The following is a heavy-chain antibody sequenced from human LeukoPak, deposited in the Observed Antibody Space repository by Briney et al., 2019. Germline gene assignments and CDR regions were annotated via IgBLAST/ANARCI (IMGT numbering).Heavy chain of an antibody. D-gene: IGHD6-13*01. CDR3: ARIAEADDAFDI. CDR1: GYTFTVYH. CDR2: INPNSGVT. Sequence: GASVKVSCKASGYTFTVYHMHWVRQAPGQGLEWMGWINPNSGVTNYAQKFQGRVTMTRDTSITTAYMELNRLRSDDTAVYFCARIAEADDAFDIWGQGTMVTVSS. J-gene: IGHJ3*02. V-gene: IGHV1-2*02.